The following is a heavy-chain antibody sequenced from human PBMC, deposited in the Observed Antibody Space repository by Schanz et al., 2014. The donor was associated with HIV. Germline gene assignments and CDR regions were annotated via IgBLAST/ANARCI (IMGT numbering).Heavy chain of an antibody. Sequence: EVQLVETGGGLIQPGGSLRLSCAVSGFTISSNYMSWVRQAPGKGLEWVSVVYIGDSTFYANSVKGRFTSSRDDSKNTLFPPINPRSDGSFHMHYCAAGLIRYFFDYWGQGTLVTVSS. CDR2: VYIGDST. CDR3: AAGLIRYFFDY. CDR1: GFTISSNY. V-gene: IGHV3-53*02. J-gene: IGHJ4*02. D-gene: IGHD3-10*01.